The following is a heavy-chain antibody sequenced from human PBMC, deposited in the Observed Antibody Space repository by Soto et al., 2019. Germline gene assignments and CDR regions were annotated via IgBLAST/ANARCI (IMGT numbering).Heavy chain of an antibody. CDR3: ARGRGVRGTIITTYYYYDLDV. V-gene: IGHV4-34*02. CDR1: GGSFSGYY. CDR2: INHSGDT. Sequence: QVQLQQWGAGLLKPSETLSLTCAVYGGSFSGYYRSWIRQPPGKGLEWIGEINHSGDTNYNPSLMSRVTISVDTSKNHFSLKLTSVTAADTAVYYCARGRGVRGTIITTYYYYDLDVWGQGTTVTVSS. J-gene: IGHJ6*02. D-gene: IGHD3-10*02.